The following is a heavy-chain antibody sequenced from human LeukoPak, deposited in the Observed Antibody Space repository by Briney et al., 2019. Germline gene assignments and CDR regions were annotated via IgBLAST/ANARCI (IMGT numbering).Heavy chain of an antibody. CDR2: IYYSGST. CDR3: VRGILTGYYTAWYYYYYMDV. J-gene: IGHJ6*03. CDR1: CGSISSYY. D-gene: IGHD3-9*01. Sequence: PSETLSLTCTVSCGSISSYYWSWIRQPPGKGLQWRGYIYYSGSTNYNPSLKSRVTISVKTSKNQFSLNLRSVTAADTAVYYCVRGILTGYYTAWYYYYYMDVWGKGTPVTVSS. V-gene: IGHV4-59*08.